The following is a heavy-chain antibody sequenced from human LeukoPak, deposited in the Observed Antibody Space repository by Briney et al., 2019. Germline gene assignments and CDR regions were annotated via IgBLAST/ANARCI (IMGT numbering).Heavy chain of an antibody. CDR2: ISYDGSNK. J-gene: IGHJ4*02. CDR1: GFTFSSYG. V-gene: IGHV3-30*03. D-gene: IGHD6-19*01. CDR3: GRFGYVAGIDL. Sequence: GRSLRLSCAASGFTFSSYGMHWVRQAPGKGLEWVAVISYDGSNKYYADSVKGRFTISRDNAKNLVYLQMNTLRAEDTAVYSCGRFGYVAGIDLWGQGTLVTVSS.